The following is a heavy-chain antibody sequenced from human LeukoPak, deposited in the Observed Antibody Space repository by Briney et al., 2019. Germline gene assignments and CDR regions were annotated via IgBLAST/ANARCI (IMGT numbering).Heavy chain of an antibody. CDR2: ISGSGFYT. CDR3: ARDYVDVGTTSTSLDY. V-gene: IGHV3-23*01. CDR1: GFTFSSHA. D-gene: IGHD1/OR15-1a*01. Sequence: GGSLSHPCTASGFTFSSHAMTWVRQAPGKGLEWVSTISGSGFYTYYSDSVRGRFNISRDNSKNTLYLQMNSLRAEDTAVFYCARDYVDVGTTSTSLDYWGQGSLPTVSS. J-gene: IGHJ4*02.